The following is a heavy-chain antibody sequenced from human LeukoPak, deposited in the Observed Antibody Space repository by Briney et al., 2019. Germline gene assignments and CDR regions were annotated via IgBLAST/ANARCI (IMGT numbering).Heavy chain of an antibody. Sequence: GGSLRLSCAASGFTFSSYAMSWVRQAPGKGLEWVSAISGSGGSTYYADSVKGRFTISRDNSKNTLYLQMNSLRAEDTAVYYCARELAGIAAGYDAFDIWGQGTMVTVSS. V-gene: IGHV3-23*01. J-gene: IGHJ3*02. CDR3: ARELAGIAAGYDAFDI. CDR1: GFTFSSYA. CDR2: ISGSGGST. D-gene: IGHD6-13*01.